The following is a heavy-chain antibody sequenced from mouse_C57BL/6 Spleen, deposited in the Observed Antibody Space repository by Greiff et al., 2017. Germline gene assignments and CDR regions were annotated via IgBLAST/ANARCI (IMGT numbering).Heavy chain of an antibody. CDR3: AAPIYYGNYHYAMDY. Sequence: EVKLMESGGGLVKPGGSLKLSCAASGFTFSSYTMSWVRQTPEKRLEWVATISGGGGNTYYPDSVKGRFTISRDNAKNTLYLQMSSLRSEDTALYYCAAPIYYGNYHYAMDYWGQGTSVTVSS. CDR2: ISGGGGNT. J-gene: IGHJ4*01. V-gene: IGHV5-9*01. D-gene: IGHD2-1*01. CDR1: GFTFSSYT.